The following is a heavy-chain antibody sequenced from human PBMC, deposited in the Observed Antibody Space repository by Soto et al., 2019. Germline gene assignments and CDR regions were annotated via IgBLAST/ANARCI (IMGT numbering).Heavy chain of an antibody. V-gene: IGHV4-59*01. D-gene: IGHD2-15*01. CDR2: IYYSGST. CDR3: ARDLGGLLNSDDAFDI. CDR1: GGSISSYY. Sequence: SETLSLTCTVSGGSISSYYWSWIRQPPGKGLEWIGYIYYSGSTNYNPSLKSRVTISVDTSKNQFSLKLSSVTAADTAVYYCARDLGGLLNSDDAFDIWGQGTMVT. J-gene: IGHJ3*02.